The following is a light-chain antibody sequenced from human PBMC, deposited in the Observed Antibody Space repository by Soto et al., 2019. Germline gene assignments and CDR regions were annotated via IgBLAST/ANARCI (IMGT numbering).Light chain of an antibody. Sequence: QSVLTQPPSASGTPGQTIAISCSGGSSNIGSHTVNWYQQLPGTAPRLLIYSNTQRPSWVRDRFSGSNSGTSTSLPISGLQSEYEGDYYCAAWDDSLNGVVFGRGTKVTVL. J-gene: IGLJ2*01. CDR1: SSNIGSHT. V-gene: IGLV1-44*01. CDR2: SNT. CDR3: AAWDDSLNGVV.